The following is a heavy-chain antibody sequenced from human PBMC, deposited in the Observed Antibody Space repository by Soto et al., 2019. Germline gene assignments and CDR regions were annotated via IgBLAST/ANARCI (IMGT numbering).Heavy chain of an antibody. CDR1: GYGFTSYW. Sequence: NAAGYGFTSYWIGRMRQMPGKGLEPMGISHHLDSDTRYSPSCQGEVTISADKSISTAYLQWSSLKASDTAMYYCPRLSVFDDDGDSTSWYFDVWGRCTMVTVSS. CDR2: SHHLDSDT. V-gene: IGHV5-51*06. CDR3: PRLSVFDDDGDSTSWYFDV. J-gene: IGHJ2*01. D-gene: IGHD4-17*01.